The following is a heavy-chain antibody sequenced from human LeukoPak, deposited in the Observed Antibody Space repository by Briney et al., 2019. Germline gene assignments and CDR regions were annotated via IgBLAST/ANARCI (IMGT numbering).Heavy chain of an antibody. D-gene: IGHD3-10*01. CDR1: GGSFSGYY. Sequence: SETLSLTCAVYGGSFSGYYWSWIRQPPGKGLEWIGEINHSGSTSYNPSLKSRVTISVDTSKNQFSLKLSSVTAADTAVYYCARDSFGSGSSIWVQGTMVTVSS. J-gene: IGHJ3*02. CDR3: ARDSFGSGSSI. CDR2: INHSGST. V-gene: IGHV4-34*01.